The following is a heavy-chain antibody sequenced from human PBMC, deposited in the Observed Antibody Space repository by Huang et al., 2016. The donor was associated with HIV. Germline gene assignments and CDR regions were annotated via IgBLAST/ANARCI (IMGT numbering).Heavy chain of an antibody. CDR3: AREFYYDSSGYYFDY. J-gene: IGHJ4*02. Sequence: QVQLVQSGAEVKKPGSSVKVSCKASGGTFSSSAINWVRQAPGQGLEWMGGIIPIFGTANYAQKFQGRAMITADESTSTAYMELSSLRSEDTAVYYCAREFYYDSSGYYFDYWGQGTLVTVSS. CDR2: IIPIFGTA. CDR1: GGTFSSSA. D-gene: IGHD3-22*01. V-gene: IGHV1-69*01.